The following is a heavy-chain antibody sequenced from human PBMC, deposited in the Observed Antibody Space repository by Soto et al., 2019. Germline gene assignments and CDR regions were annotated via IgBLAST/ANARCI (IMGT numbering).Heavy chain of an antibody. V-gene: IGHV3-74*01. CDR3: ARDSRMVRGVIGY. CDR1: GFTFSSYW. Sequence: GASVKVSCAASGFTFSSYWMHWVRQAPGKGLVWVSRINSDGSSTSYADSVKGRFTISRDNAKNTLYLQMNSLRAEDTAVYYCARDSRMVRGVIGYWGQGTLVTVSS. CDR2: INSDGSST. D-gene: IGHD3-10*01. J-gene: IGHJ4*02.